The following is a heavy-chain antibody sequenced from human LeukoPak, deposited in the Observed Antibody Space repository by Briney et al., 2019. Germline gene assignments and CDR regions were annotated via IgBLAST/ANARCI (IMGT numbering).Heavy chain of an antibody. Sequence: SETLSLTCTVSGGSVSSGSYYWSWIRQPPGKGPEWIGYIYYSGSTNYNPSLKSRVTISVDTSKNQFSLKLSSVTAADTAVYYCARDWVPVHAFDLWGQGTMVTVSS. CDR1: GGSVSSGSYY. J-gene: IGHJ3*01. D-gene: IGHD1-1*01. CDR3: ARDWVPVHAFDL. V-gene: IGHV4-61*01. CDR2: IYYSGST.